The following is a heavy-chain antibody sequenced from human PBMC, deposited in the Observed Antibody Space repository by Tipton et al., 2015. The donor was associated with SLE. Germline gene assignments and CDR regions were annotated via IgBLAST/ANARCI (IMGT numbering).Heavy chain of an antibody. Sequence: TLSLTCTVSGDSMRNHYWSWIRQFPGKGLEWLGYIDHSGSTKCNPSLRSRVTISVDTSKNQFSLNRSSVTAADTAVYYCARGLRDGHNYYYYYGMDVWGQGTTVTVS. D-gene: IGHD5-24*01. CDR3: ARGLRDGHNYYYYYGMDV. CDR2: IDHSGST. CDR1: GDSMRNHY. V-gene: IGHV4-59*08. J-gene: IGHJ6*02.